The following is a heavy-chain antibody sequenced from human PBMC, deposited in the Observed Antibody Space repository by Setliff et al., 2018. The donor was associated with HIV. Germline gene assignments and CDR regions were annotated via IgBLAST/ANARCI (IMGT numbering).Heavy chain of an antibody. J-gene: IGHJ4*02. V-gene: IGHV4-4*09. CDR1: GGSIGGYS. CDR3: ARRPMVRGFGRYYFDY. D-gene: IGHD3-10*01. Sequence: PSETLSLTCSVSGGSIGGYSWGWIRQSPGKGLEWIGYIYPSTSANYNPPLKSRVRILLDTSKNQFSLRLTSVTAADTAVYFCARRPMVRGFGRYYFDYWGQGTLVTSPQ. CDR2: IYPSTSA.